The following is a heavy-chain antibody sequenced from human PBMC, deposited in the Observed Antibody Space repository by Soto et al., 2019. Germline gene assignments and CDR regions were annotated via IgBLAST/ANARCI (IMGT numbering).Heavy chain of an antibody. CDR2: IKQDGSEK. Sequence: GGSLRLSCAASGFTFSSYWMSWVRQAPGKGLEWVANIKQDGSEKYYVDSVKGRFTISRDNAKNSLYLQMNSLRAEDTAVYYCARDGLNTRSSRSKLYYYYYGMDVWGQGTTVTVSS. CDR3: ARDGLNTRSSRSKLYYYYYGMDV. CDR1: GFTFSSYW. J-gene: IGHJ6*02. D-gene: IGHD6-13*01. V-gene: IGHV3-7*05.